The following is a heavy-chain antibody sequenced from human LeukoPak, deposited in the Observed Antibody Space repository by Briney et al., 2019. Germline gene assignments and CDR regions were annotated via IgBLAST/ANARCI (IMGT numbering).Heavy chain of an antibody. CDR3: ARDDYCSGGSCYSTGWFDP. D-gene: IGHD2-15*01. CDR2: ISHDGSNK. V-gene: IGHV3-30-3*01. J-gene: IGHJ5*02. CDR1: GLTFSGYA. Sequence: SGGSLRLSCAASGLTFSGYAMHSVRQAPGKRLEWVAVISHDGSNKYYADSVEGRFTISRDNSKNTLYLQMNSLRAEDTAVYYCARDDYCSGGSCYSTGWFDPWGQGTLVTVSS.